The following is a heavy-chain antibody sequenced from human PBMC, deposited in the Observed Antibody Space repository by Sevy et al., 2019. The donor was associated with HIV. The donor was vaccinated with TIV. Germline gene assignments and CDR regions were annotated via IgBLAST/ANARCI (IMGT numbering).Heavy chain of an antibody. D-gene: IGHD6-19*01. CDR1: GFTFSSYA. CDR3: ARELSSGWSTGVYYYGMDV. J-gene: IGHJ6*02. CDR2: ISYDGSNK. V-gene: IGHV3-30-3*01. Sequence: GGSLRLSCAASGFTFSSYAMHWVRQAPGKGLEWVAVISYDGSNKYYADSVKGRFTISRDNSKNTLYLQMNSLRAEDTAVYYCARELSSGWSTGVYYYGMDVWGQWTTVTVSS.